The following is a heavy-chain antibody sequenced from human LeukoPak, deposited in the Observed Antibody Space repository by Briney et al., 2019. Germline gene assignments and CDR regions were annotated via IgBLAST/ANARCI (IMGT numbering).Heavy chain of an antibody. CDR2: INPNSGGT. CDR3: ARAPRYCSSTSCLIFDY. CDR1: GGTFSSYA. V-gene: IGHV1-2*06. Sequence: ASVKVSCKASGGTFSSYAISWVRQAPGQGLEWMGRINPNSGGTNYAQKFQGRVTTTRDTSISTAYMELSRLRSDDTAVYYCARAPRYCSSTSCLIFDYWGQGTLVTVSS. D-gene: IGHD2-2*01. J-gene: IGHJ4*02.